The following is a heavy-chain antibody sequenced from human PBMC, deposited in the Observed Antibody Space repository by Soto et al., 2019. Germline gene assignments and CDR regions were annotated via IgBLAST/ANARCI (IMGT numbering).Heavy chain of an antibody. J-gene: IGHJ4*02. CDR1: GGSITSYR. CDR3: ARESGDNWDYEAY. CDR2: INTSGNT. Sequence: QVQLQESGPGLVKPLGTLSLTCTVSGGSITSYRWSWIRQSAGKGLEWIGRINTSGNTHYNPSLKSRVTVSIDTSRNQFFLTVNSVTAADSAVYYCARESGDNWDYEAYWGQGTPVTVSS. D-gene: IGHD1-7*01. V-gene: IGHV4-4*07.